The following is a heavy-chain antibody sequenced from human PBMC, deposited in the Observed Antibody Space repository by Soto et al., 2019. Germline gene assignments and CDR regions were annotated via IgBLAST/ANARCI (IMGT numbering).Heavy chain of an antibody. D-gene: IGHD3-22*01. CDR2: INSDGTGT. Sequence: PGWSLRLSCASSIFTFSTYWMHWVRQAPGKGLVWVSRINSDGTGTSYADSVKGRITISRDNAKNTLYLQMNSLRSEDTAVYYCAGDSSGYSYDAFDIWGQGTMVTVSS. J-gene: IGHJ3*02. CDR3: AGDSSGYSYDAFDI. V-gene: IGHV3-74*01. CDR1: IFTFSTYW.